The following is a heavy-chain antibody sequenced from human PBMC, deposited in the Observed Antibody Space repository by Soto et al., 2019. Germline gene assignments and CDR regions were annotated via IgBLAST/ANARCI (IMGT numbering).Heavy chain of an antibody. D-gene: IGHD6-13*01. CDR3: ARDPRIAAAGLYYYGMDV. CDR1: GYTFTSYG. Sequence: QVQLVQSGAEVKKPGASVKVSCKASGYTFTSYGISWVRQAPGQGLEWMGWISAYNGNTNYAQKLQGRVTMTTDTSTSTAYMELRSLRSDATAVYYCARDPRIAAAGLYYYGMDVWGQGTTVTVSS. CDR2: ISAYNGNT. V-gene: IGHV1-18*04. J-gene: IGHJ6*02.